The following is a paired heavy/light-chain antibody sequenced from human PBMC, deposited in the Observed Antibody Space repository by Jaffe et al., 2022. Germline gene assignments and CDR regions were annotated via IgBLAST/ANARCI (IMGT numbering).Light chain of an antibody. CDR1: QSIGSY. Sequence: DIQMTQSPSSLSASVGDRVTITCRASQSIGSYLNWYQQKPGKAPNLLIYATSSLQSGVPSRFSGSGSGTDFTLTISSLQPEDFATYYCQQSYSTPPFTFGPGTKVDMK. CDR2: ATS. V-gene: IGKV1-39*01. CDR3: QQSYSTPPFT. J-gene: IGKJ3*01.
Heavy chain of an antibody. Sequence: QVQLQESGPGLVEPSETLSLTCTVSGGSISNYYWSWIRQPPGKGLEWIGNIYYTGKTSYNPSLKSRVAISVDTSKNQFSLKLSSVTAADTAVYYCARGREYTFSAWGQGTLVTVSS. J-gene: IGHJ5*02. CDR1: GGSISNYY. CDR3: ARGREYTFSA. CDR2: IYYTGKT. D-gene: IGHD5-12*01. V-gene: IGHV4-59*01.